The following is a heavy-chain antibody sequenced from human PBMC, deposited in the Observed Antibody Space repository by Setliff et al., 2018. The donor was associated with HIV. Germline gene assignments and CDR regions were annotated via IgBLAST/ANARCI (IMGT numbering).Heavy chain of an antibody. Sequence: ASVKVSCKASGYTFTSYAMRWVRQAPGQSLEWMGWINAGNGNTKYSQKFQGRVTITRDTSASTAYMELSSLRSEDTAVYYCAREGQWLDMGDAFDIWGQGTMVTVSS. CDR1: GYTFTSYA. J-gene: IGHJ3*02. CDR3: AREGQWLDMGDAFDI. CDR2: INAGNGNT. V-gene: IGHV1-3*01. D-gene: IGHD6-19*01.